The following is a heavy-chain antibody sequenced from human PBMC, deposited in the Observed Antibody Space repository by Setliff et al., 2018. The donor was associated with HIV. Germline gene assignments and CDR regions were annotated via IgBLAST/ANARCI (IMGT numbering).Heavy chain of an antibody. V-gene: IGHV3-30*04. CDR2: ISYDGTTA. D-gene: IGHD6-19*01. J-gene: IGHJ3*02. CDR1: GFNFRSYS. CDR3: ATGIAVGI. Sequence: GGSLRLSCAASGFNFRSYSLHWVRRAPGEGLEWEAVISYDGTTAYYADSAKGRFTASRDNSKNTLYLQMDSLRLDDTAVYFCATGIAVGIWGQGTMVTVSS.